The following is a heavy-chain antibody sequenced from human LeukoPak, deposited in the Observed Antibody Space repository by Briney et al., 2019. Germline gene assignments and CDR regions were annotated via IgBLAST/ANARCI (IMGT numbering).Heavy chain of an antibody. CDR3: ARGEDHGSGTVHFDY. Sequence: SETLSLTCTVSGGSISSNNWWSWVRQSPGKGLEWIGEIFHGGSTNYSPSLRSRVTMSVDRSKNQFSLRLSSVTAADTAVYYCARGEDHGSGTVHFDYWGQGALATVSS. D-gene: IGHD3-10*01. V-gene: IGHV4-4*02. CDR2: IFHGGST. CDR1: GGSISSNNW. J-gene: IGHJ4*02.